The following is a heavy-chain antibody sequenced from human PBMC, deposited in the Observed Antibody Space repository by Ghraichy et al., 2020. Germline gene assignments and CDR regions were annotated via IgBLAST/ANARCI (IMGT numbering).Heavy chain of an antibody. CDR2: IKQDGSEK. V-gene: IGHV3-7*03. CDR3: ARDLGHSSSLYYYYYGMDV. CDR1: GFTFSSYW. Sequence: GESLNISCAASGFTFSSYWMSWVRQAPGKGLEWVANIKQDGSEKYYVDSVKGRFTISRDNAKNSLYLQMNSLRAEDTAVYYCARDLGHSSSLYYYYYGMDVWGQGTTVTVSS. J-gene: IGHJ6*02. D-gene: IGHD6-13*01.